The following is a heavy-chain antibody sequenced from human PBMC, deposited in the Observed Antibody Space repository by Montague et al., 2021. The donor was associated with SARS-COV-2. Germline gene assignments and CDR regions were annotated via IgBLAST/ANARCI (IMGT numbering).Heavy chain of an antibody. V-gene: IGHV4-59*01. J-gene: IGHJ6*02. Sequence: SETLSLTCTGAGGSISSYYWSWIRQPPGKGLEWIGYIYYSGSTNYNPSLKSRVTISVDTSKNQFSLKLSSVTAADTAVYYCARDKPDYDFWPGYGMDVWGQGTTVTVSS. CDR2: IYYSGST. D-gene: IGHD3-3*01. CDR1: GGSISSYY. CDR3: ARDKPDYDFWPGYGMDV.